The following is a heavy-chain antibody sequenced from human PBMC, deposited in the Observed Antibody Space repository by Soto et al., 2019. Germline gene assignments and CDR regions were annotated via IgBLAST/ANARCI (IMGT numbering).Heavy chain of an antibody. CDR3: ARAWKIEKFGVISMSKGLDV. V-gene: IGHV3-11*01. D-gene: IGHD3-3*01. Sequence: QVPLVESGGGLVQPGGSLRLSCAASGFIFSDHYMTWIRQAPGKGLEWLSCSSNRDRSTYYADSVKDRFVVSKDNAKNLVYLQMNSLRAEDTAVYFCARAWKIEKFGVISMSKGLDVWGQGTTVTVSS. J-gene: IGHJ6*02. CDR1: GFIFSDHY. CDR2: SSNRDRST.